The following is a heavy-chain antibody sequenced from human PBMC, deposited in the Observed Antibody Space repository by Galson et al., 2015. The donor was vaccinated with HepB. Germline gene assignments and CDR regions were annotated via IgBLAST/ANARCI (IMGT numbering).Heavy chain of an antibody. V-gene: IGHV1-18*01. CDR2: ISAYNGNT. Sequence: SVKVSCKASGYTFTSYGISWVRQAPGQGLEWMGWISAYNGNTNYAQKLQGRVTMTTDTSTSTAYMELRSLRSDDTAVYYCARDRKGTYYDFWSGYPSFDYWGQGTLVTVSS. CDR1: GYTFTSYG. J-gene: IGHJ4*02. CDR3: ARDRKGTYYDFWSGYPSFDY. D-gene: IGHD3-3*01.